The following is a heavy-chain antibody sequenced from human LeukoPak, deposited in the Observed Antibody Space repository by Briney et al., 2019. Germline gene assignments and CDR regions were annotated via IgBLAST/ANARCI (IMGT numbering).Heavy chain of an antibody. Sequence: GGALRLSCAASGFTFNSYAMSWVRQAPGRGLEWVSAISGSGSSTYYADSVKGRFTISRDNSRNTLSLQMNSLRAEDTAVYYCAKEENYDFWSGYPHYWGQGTLVTVSS. CDR1: GFTFNSYA. J-gene: IGHJ4*02. D-gene: IGHD3-3*01. CDR3: AKEENYDFWSGYPHY. CDR2: ISGSGSST. V-gene: IGHV3-23*01.